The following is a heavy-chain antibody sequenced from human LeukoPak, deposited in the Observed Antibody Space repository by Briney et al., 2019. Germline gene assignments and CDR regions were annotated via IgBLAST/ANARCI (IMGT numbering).Heavy chain of an antibody. CDR2: IWYDGSNK. CDR1: GFTFSDYY. D-gene: IGHD2-21*02. V-gene: IGHV3-33*08. J-gene: IGHJ4*02. CDR3: ASNIRSRGDSGSGFDY. Sequence: PGGSLRLSCAASGFTFSDYYMDWVRQAPGKGLEWVAVIWYDGSNKFYADSVRGRFTISRDNSKNTLYLQMHSLRAEDTAVYYCASNIRSRGDSGSGFDYWGQGTLVTVSS.